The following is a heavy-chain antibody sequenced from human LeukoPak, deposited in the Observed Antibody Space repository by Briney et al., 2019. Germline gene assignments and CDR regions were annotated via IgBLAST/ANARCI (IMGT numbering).Heavy chain of an antibody. D-gene: IGHD6-19*01. V-gene: IGHV1-3*01. CDR3: ARGSTSDWPLDH. J-gene: IGHJ4*02. Sequence: ASVKVSCKASGDTFNAYTIHWVRQAPGQRFEWMGWIDADNGDTAYSQNLQGRVTITRDTSARTVYMELTSLRSEDTAAYYCARGSTSDWPLDHWGQGTLLTISP. CDR1: GDTFNAYT. CDR2: IDADNGDT.